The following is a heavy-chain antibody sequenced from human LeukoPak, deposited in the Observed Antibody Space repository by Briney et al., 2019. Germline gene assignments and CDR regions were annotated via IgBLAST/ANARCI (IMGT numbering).Heavy chain of an antibody. CDR1: GFTFSTYA. CDR3: AKRRNDYENRGQDFDS. Sequence: PGGSLRLSCAASGFTFSTYAMCWVRQAPGKGLEWVANIRDNGIYTSYADSVKGRFTISRDISKNTLYLQMNSLRGEDTAIYCCAKRRNDYENRGQDFDSWGKGTLVTVSS. V-gene: IGHV3-23*01. J-gene: IGHJ4*02. CDR2: IRDNGIYT. D-gene: IGHD3-22*01.